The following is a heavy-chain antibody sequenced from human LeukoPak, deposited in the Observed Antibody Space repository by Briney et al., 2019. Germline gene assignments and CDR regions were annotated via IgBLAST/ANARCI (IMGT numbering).Heavy chain of an antibody. D-gene: IGHD6-13*01. V-gene: IGHV1-2*02. CDR1: GYTFSGTY. CDR3: ARVLNSYTSSSLES. Sequence: GASVKVSCKASGYTFSGTYMHWVRQAPGQGLGWMGWSNPKNGGTNYAQKFQGRVTMTRDTSISTAYMELSGLTSDDTAVYYCARVLNSYTSSSLESWGQGTLVTVSS. CDR2: SNPKNGGT. J-gene: IGHJ4*02.